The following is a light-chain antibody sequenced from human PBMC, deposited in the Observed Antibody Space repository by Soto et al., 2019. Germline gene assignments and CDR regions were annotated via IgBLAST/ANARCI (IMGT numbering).Light chain of an antibody. J-gene: IGKJ1*01. V-gene: IGKV3-15*01. Sequence: EIMMTQSPATLSVSPGERATLSCRASQSVSSNLAWNQQKPGQAPRLLIYGASTRATGIPARFSGSGSGTEFTLTISSLQSEDFAVYYCQQYNNWPPTFGQGTKVDIK. CDR3: QQYNNWPPT. CDR1: QSVSSN. CDR2: GAS.